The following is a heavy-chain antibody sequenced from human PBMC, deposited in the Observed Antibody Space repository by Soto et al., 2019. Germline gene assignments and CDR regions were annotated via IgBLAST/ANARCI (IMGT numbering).Heavy chain of an antibody. CDR1: GGSISSSNW. CDR2: IYHSGST. V-gene: IGHV4-4*02. J-gene: IGHJ4*02. Sequence: QVQLQESGPGLVKPSGTLSLTCAVSGGSISSSNWWSWVRQPPGKGLEWIGEIYHSGSTNYNPSLKSRVTISVVKSKNQFSLKLSSVTAADTAVYYCARAPSTYYYGSGSYPFDYWGQGTLVTVSS. CDR3: ARAPSTYYYGSGSYPFDY. D-gene: IGHD3-10*01.